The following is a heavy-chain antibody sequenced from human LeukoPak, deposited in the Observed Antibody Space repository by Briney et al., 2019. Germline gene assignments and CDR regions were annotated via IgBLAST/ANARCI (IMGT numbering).Heavy chain of an antibody. CDR2: SDWDEDK. V-gene: IGHV2-70*01. J-gene: IGHJ4*02. Sequence: SGXTLVNPTPPLTLTCTFSGFSLSTSAMWVSWMRQPPVKALEWLAHSDWDEDKYYITSLKTRLTISRDTSRNQVVLTMTNMDPVDTATYYCARIRYSGSYFDYWGQGTLVTVSS. CDR1: GFSLSTSAMW. D-gene: IGHD1-26*01. CDR3: ARIRYSGSYFDY.